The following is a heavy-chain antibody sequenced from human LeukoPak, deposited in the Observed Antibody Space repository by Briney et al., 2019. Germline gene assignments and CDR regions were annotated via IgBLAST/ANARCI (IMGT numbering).Heavy chain of an antibody. CDR1: GFTFDDYA. J-gene: IGHJ4*02. V-gene: IGHV3-9*01. CDR2: ISWNSGSI. Sequence: PGRSLRLSCAASGFTFDDYAMHWVRQAPGKGLEWVSGISWNSGSIGYAGSVKGRFTISRDNAKNSLYLQMNSLRAEDTALYYCAKGQRGYSGYALDYWGQGTLVTVSS. D-gene: IGHD5-12*01. CDR3: AKGQRGYSGYALDY.